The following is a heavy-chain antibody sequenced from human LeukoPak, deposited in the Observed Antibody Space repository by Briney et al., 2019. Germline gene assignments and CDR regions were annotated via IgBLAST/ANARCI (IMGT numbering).Heavy chain of an antibody. CDR1: GGSISSYY. Sequence: SETLSLTCTVSGGSISSYYWGWIRQPPGKGLEWIGSIYHSGSTYYNPSLKSRVTISVDTSKNQFSLKLSSVTAADTAVYYCAGTYCSSTSCSDAFDIWGQGTMVTVSS. CDR2: IYHSGST. D-gene: IGHD2-2*01. CDR3: AGTYCSSTSCSDAFDI. V-gene: IGHV4-38-2*02. J-gene: IGHJ3*02.